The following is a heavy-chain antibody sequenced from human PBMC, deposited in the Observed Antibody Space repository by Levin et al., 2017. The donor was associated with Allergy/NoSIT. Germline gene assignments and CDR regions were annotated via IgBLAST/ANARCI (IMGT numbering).Heavy chain of an antibody. CDR2: ISGGGGTT. CDR1: GFTFSTYA. CDR3: AKGRYYGSGSPPHWFDP. D-gene: IGHD3-10*01. J-gene: IGHJ5*02. V-gene: IGHV3-23*01. Sequence: GGSLRLSCAASGFTFSTYAMSWVRQAPGKGLEWVSAISGGGGTTYYADSVKGRFTISRDNSKNTLYLQMNSLRAEDTAVYYCAKGRYYGSGSPPHWFDPWGQGTQVTVSS.